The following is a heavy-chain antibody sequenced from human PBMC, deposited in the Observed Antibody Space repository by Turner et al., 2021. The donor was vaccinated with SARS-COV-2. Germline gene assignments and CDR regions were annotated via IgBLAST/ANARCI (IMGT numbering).Heavy chain of an antibody. CDR2: LDPEDGET. V-gene: IGHV1-24*01. Sequence: QVQLVQSGAEVKKPGASVKVSCKVSGYTLIELSMHWVRQAPGKGLEWMGGLDPEDGETISAQKFQGRVTMTEDTSTDTAYMELSSLRSEDTAVYYCATGYAYCGGDCSIHYWGQGTLVTVSS. CDR1: GYTLIELS. CDR3: ATGYAYCGGDCSIHY. J-gene: IGHJ4*02. D-gene: IGHD2-21*02.